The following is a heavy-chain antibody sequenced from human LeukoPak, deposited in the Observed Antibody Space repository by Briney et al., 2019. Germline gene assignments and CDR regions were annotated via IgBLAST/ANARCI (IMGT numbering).Heavy chain of an antibody. D-gene: IGHD3-9*01. CDR1: GGTFSSYA. J-gene: IGHJ3*02. Sequence: ASVKVSCKASGGTFSSYAISWVRQAPGQGLEWMGGIIPIFGTANYAQKFQGRVTITADESTSTAYMELSSLRSEDPAVYYRSDREDNVRVTASKPRRGYFDLLGAFYIWGQGTMVTVSS. V-gene: IGHV1-69*13. CDR3: SDREDNVRVTASKPRRGYFDLLGAFYI. CDR2: IIPIFGTA.